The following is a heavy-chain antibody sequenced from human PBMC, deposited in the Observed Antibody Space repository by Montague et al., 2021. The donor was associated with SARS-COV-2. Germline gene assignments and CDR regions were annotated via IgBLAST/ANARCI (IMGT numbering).Heavy chain of an antibody. CDR2: INHSGST. CDR3: TRGDLRYSSRWYLEY. Sequence: SETLSLTCAVYGGSFSGYYWSWIRQPPGKGLEWIGEINHSGSTNYNPSLKSRVTISVDTSKNQFSLKLSSVTAADTAVYYCTRGDLRYSSRWYLEYWGQGTLVTVSS. J-gene: IGHJ4*02. V-gene: IGHV4-34*01. D-gene: IGHD6-13*01. CDR1: GGSFSGYY.